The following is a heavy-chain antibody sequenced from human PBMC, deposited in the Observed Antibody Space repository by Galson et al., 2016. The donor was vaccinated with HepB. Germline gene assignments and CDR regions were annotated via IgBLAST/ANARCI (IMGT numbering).Heavy chain of an antibody. D-gene: IGHD3-10*01. J-gene: IGHJ4*02. CDR1: AGSIRSTHW. V-gene: IGHV4-4*02. CDR2: IYHSGST. CDR3: ARGAQYGSGNYHRFYY. Sequence: SETLSLTCSVSAGSIRSTHWWSWVRQPPGEGLQWIGEIYHSGSTDYNPSLKSRVFISVDKSSNQFSLKLTSVTAADTAVYYCARGAQYGSGNYHRFYYWGQGTPVTGSS.